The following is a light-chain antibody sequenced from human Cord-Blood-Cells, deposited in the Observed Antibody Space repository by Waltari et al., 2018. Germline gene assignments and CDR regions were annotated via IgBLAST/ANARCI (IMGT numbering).Light chain of an antibody. CDR3: QQYDNLPLT. Sequence: DIQMTQSPSSLSASVGDRVTITCQASRDISNYFNWYQQKPGKAPKLLIYDASNLETAVPSRFSGSGSGTDFTFTISSLQPEDIATYYCQQYDNLPLTFGPGTKVDIK. V-gene: IGKV1-33*01. CDR1: RDISNY. CDR2: DAS. J-gene: IGKJ3*01.